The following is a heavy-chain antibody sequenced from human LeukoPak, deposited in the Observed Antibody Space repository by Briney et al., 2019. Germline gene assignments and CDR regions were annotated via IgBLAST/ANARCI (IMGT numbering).Heavy chain of an antibody. J-gene: IGHJ3*01. CDR2: INPDGSAK. V-gene: IGHV3-7*05. D-gene: IGHD1-26*01. CDR3: ARAKDPRGPNAFNF. CDR1: GFTFSRYW. Sequence: PGGSLRLSCAASGFTFSRYWMTWVRQAPGKGLEWVANINPDGSAKYYVDSVKGRFTISRDSAKNSLYLQMNSLRAEDTALYYCARAKDPRGPNAFNFWGQGTMVTVSS.